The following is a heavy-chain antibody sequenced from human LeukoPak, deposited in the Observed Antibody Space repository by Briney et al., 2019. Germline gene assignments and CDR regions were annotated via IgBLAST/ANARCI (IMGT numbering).Heavy chain of an antibody. CDR3: AKDQWVNYYGSGSSPNY. D-gene: IGHD3-10*01. Sequence: GSLRLSCAASGFTFSSYGMHWVRQAPGKGLEWVAFIRYDGSNKYYADSVKGRFTISRDNSKNTLYLQMNSLRAEDTAVYYCAKDQWVNYYGSGSSPNYWGQGTLVTVSS. CDR2: IRYDGSNK. V-gene: IGHV3-30*02. CDR1: GFTFSSYG. J-gene: IGHJ4*02.